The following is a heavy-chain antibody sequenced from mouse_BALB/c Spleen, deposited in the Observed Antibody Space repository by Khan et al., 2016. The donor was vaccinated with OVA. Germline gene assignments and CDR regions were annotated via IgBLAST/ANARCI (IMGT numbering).Heavy chain of an antibody. CDR1: GYSITSGYF. CDR2: IRYDGNS. Sequence: EVQLQESGPGLVKPSQSLSLTCSVTGYSITSGYFWNWIRQFPGNKLEWMGYIRYDGNSNYNPSLKNRISITRDTHKNKFFLQLNSVPPEDTATYYGARGGSSAPAWFAYWGQGTLVTVSA. V-gene: IGHV3-6*02. D-gene: IGHD3-1*01. CDR3: ARGGSSAPAWFAY. J-gene: IGHJ3*01.